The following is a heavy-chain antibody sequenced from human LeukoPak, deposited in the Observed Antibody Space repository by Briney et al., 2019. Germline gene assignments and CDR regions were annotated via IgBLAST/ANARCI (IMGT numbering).Heavy chain of an antibody. Sequence: PSETLSLTCTVPGDSISSYYWSWIRQPAGKGLEWIRRVYVTGSTNLNPALQSQVTMSVDTSKNQFSLKLTSVTAADTAVYYCARDRQWLVDHWGQGTLVTVSS. J-gene: IGHJ5*02. CDR2: VYVTGST. V-gene: IGHV4-4*07. D-gene: IGHD6-19*01. CDR1: GDSISSYY. CDR3: ARDRQWLVDH.